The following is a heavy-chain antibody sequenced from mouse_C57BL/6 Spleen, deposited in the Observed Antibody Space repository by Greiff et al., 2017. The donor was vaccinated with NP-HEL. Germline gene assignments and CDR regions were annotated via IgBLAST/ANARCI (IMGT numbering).Heavy chain of an antibody. D-gene: IGHD1-1*01. Sequence: QVQLQQPGAELVKPGASVKMSCKASGYTFTSYWITWVKQRPGQGLEWIGDIYPGSGSTNYNEKFKSKATLTVDTSSSTAYMQLSSLTSEDSAVYYCANYYGSRYYDAMDYWGQGTSVTVSS. CDR3: ANYYGSRYYDAMDY. J-gene: IGHJ4*01. CDR2: IYPGSGST. CDR1: GYTFTSYW. V-gene: IGHV1-55*01.